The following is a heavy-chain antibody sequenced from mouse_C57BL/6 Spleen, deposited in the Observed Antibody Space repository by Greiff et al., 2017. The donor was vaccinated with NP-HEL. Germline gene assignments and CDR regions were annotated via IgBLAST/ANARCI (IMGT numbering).Heavy chain of an antibody. V-gene: IGHV1-81*01. Sequence: LVESGAELARPGASVKLSCKASGYTFTSYGISWVKQRTGQGLEWIGEIYPRSGNTYYNEKFKGKATLTADKSSSTAYMELRSLTSEDSAVYFCARGGGSSMDYWGQGTSVTVSS. J-gene: IGHJ4*01. CDR1: GYTFTSYG. CDR3: ARGGGSSMDY. CDR2: IYPRSGNT. D-gene: IGHD1-1*01.